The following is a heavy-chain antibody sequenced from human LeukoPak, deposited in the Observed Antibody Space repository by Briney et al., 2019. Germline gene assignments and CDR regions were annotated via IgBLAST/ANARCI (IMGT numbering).Heavy chain of an antibody. V-gene: IGHV3-11*01. J-gene: IGHJ6*02. Sequence: PGGSLRLSCAASGFTFSDYYMSWIRQAPGKGLEWVSYISSSGSTIYYADSVKGRFTISRDNAKNSLYLQMNSLRAEDTAVYYCARDPGEYSSSWYGYYYYYYGMDVWGQGTTVTVSS. CDR3: ARDPGEYSSSWYGYYYYYYGMDV. CDR2: ISSSGSTI. D-gene: IGHD6-13*01. CDR1: GFTFSDYY.